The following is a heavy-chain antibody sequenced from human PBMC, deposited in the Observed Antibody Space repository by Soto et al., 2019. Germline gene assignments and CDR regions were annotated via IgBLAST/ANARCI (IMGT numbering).Heavy chain of an antibody. V-gene: IGHV1-3*01. Sequence: QVQLVQSGAEVKKPGASVKVSCKASGYTFTSYGMHWVRQAPGQRLEWMAWINAGNGNTKYSQKFQGRVTITRDTSALTAYMALSSLRSADTAVYYSARGFSVGDAACFDPWGQGTLVTVSS. CDR3: ARGFSVGDAACFDP. D-gene: IGHD2-21*02. CDR1: GYTFTSYG. CDR2: INAGNGNT. J-gene: IGHJ5*02.